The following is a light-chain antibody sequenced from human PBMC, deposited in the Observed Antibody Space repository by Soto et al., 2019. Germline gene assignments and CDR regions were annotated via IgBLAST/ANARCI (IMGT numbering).Light chain of an antibody. Sequence: EIVLTQSPGTLSLSPGERGTLSCRASQSVSSNYLAWYQQKPGQAPRLLIYSAFSRATGITDRFSGSGSGTDFTLTISRLEPEDFAVYYCQYYGSSPWTFGQGTTVAIK. J-gene: IGKJ1*01. CDR2: SAF. CDR1: QSVSSNY. V-gene: IGKV3-20*01. CDR3: QYYGSSPWT.